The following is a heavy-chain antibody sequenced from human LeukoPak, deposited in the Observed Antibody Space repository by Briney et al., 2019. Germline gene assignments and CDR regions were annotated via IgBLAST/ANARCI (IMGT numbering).Heavy chain of an antibody. J-gene: IGHJ4*02. CDR1: GYTFTNYG. CDR3: AIHWHAGTYQPFDF. D-gene: IGHD1-26*01. CDR2: ISTYNSDK. Sequence: ASVKVSCMASGYTFTNYGITWVRQAPGQGPEWVGWISTYNSDKGYAQNLQGRLTLTTDTSTNTAYMDLRSLRSDDTAVYYCAIHWHAGTYQPFDFWGQGTLVTVSS. V-gene: IGHV1-18*01.